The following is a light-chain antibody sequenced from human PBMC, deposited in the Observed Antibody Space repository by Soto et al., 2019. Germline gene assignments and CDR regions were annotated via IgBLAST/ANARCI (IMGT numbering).Light chain of an antibody. J-gene: IGKJ1*01. CDR3: EQRSHWRWR. CDR1: ECVSSY. CDR2: DPS. V-gene: IGKV3-11*01. Sequence: EIVLTQSPATLSLSPGERATLSCRASECVSSYLAWYQQKPGQPARVLIYDPSNRVTGIPGRFSGSGSGQDFTLTISSLEPEDCAVYYWEQRSHWRWRFGQGTKVDIK.